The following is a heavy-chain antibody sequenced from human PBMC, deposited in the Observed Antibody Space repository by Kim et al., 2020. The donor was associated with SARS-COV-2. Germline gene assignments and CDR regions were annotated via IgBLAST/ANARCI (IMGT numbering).Heavy chain of an antibody. CDR2: SQR. V-gene: IGHV3-7*03. D-gene: IGHD6-13*01. J-gene: IGHJ4*02. Sequence: SQRFYVESVKAQFTISRDNARNSLYLQMNSLRAEDTAVYYCARTIGAAEAFWGQGNLVTVSS. CDR3: ARTIGAAEAF.